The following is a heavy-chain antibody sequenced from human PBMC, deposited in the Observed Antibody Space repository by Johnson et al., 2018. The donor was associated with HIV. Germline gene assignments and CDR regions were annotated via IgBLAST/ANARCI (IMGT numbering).Heavy chain of an antibody. CDR3: AKDWDVVVTADDAFDI. Sequence: VQLVESGGGVVRPGGSLRLSCAASGFTFDDYGMSWVRQAPGKGLEWVAVISYDGSNKFYTDSVKGRFTFSRDNSKNTVYLQMNSLRAEDTAVYYCAKDWDVVVTADDAFDIWGQGTTVAVSS. V-gene: IGHV3-30*18. J-gene: IGHJ3*02. D-gene: IGHD2-21*02. CDR2: ISYDGSNK. CDR1: GFTFDDYG.